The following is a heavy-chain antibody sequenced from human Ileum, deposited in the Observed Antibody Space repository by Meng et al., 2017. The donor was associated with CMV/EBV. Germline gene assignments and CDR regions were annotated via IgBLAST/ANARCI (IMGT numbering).Heavy chain of an antibody. Sequence: GESLKISCTASGFTFSSYDMTWVRQAPGKGLEWVSVIYSGGTTTYYADSVKGRFTISRDNYKNTLFLQMNSLTVDDTAVYYCAKGGSVFEYWGQGTLVTVSS. D-gene: IGHD6-19*01. CDR1: GFTFSSYD. J-gene: IGHJ4*02. CDR3: AKGGSVFEY. CDR2: IYSGGTTT. V-gene: IGHV3-23*03.